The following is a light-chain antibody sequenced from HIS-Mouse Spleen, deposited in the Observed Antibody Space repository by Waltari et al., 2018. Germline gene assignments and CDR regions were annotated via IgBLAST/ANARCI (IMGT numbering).Light chain of an antibody. CDR1: QSVSSN. Sequence: EIVMTQSPATLSVSPGERATLSCRASQSVSSNLAWYQQKPGQAPRPLIYGASTSATGIPARFSGSGSGTEFTLTISSMQSEDFAVYYCQQYNNWPPWTFGQGTKLEIK. J-gene: IGKJ2*02. CDR2: GAS. CDR3: QQYNNWPPWT. V-gene: IGKV3-15*01.